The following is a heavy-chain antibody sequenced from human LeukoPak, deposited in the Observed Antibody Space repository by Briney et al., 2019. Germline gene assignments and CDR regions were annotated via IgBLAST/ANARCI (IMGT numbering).Heavy chain of an antibody. V-gene: IGHV4-30-4*01. CDR3: ARIEVANWGSFDY. J-gene: IGHJ4*02. Sequence: PSQTLSLTCTVSGGSLSSGDYYWSWIRQPPGKGLERIGSIYHSGSTYYNPSLKSRVTISVDTSKNQFSLKLSSVTAADTAVYYCARIEVANWGSFDYWGQGTLVTVSS. D-gene: IGHD7-27*01. CDR1: GGSLSSGDYY. CDR2: IYHSGST.